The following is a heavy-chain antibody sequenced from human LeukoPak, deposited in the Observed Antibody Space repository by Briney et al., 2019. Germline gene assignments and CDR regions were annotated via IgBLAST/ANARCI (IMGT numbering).Heavy chain of an antibody. J-gene: IGHJ4*02. D-gene: IGHD2-15*01. CDR1: GFTFSDYW. Sequence: GGSLRLSCAASGFTFSDYWMSWVRQAPGKGLEWVANIKYHGSDEHYVDSVRGRFTISRDNAKNSLFLQMNSLRADDTAVYYCAKKRSSGGATQFDYWGQGTLVTVSS. CDR3: AKKRSSGGATQFDY. CDR2: IKYHGSDE. V-gene: IGHV3-7*03.